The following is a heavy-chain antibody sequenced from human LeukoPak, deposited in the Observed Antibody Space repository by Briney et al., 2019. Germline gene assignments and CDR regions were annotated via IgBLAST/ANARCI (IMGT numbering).Heavy chain of an antibody. J-gene: IGHJ4*02. Sequence: GGSLRLSCAASGFTFCSYAMHWLRQSPGKGLEGVAVISYDGSNKYYADSVKGRFTISRDNSKNTLYLQMNSVRAEDTALYYCARDPSGYDSSYLDYWGQGTLVTVSS. D-gene: IGHD5-12*01. CDR3: ARDPSGYDSSYLDY. CDR2: ISYDGSNK. CDR1: GFTFCSYA. V-gene: IGHV3-30-3*01.